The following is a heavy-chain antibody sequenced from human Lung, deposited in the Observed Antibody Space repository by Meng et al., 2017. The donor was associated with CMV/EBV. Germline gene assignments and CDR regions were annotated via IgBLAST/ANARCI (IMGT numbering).Heavy chain of an antibody. CDR3: ARDNNWGPEY. CDR1: GYTFTAHY. CDR2: IHPHRGDT. D-gene: IGHD7-27*01. V-gene: IGHV1-2*02. J-gene: IGHJ4*02. Sequence: ASVKVSCKASGYTFTAHYFHWVRQAPGQGLEWMGWIHPHRGDTNYAQQFQGRVTLTRDTSINTGYMEMTRLTSGDTAVYYCARDNNWGPEYWGQGTLVTVSS.